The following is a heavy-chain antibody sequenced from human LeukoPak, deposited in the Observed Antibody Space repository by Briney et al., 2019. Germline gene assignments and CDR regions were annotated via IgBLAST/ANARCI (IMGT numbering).Heavy chain of an antibody. CDR2: IRPSGDNT. CDR3: AKGLGYYSDY. Sequence: GGSLRLSCAASGFTFSSYDMTWVRQAPGRGLEWVSSIRPSGDNTYYGDSVKGRFTISRDNSKNTLFLQMHSLRPEDTALYYCAKGLGYYSDYWGQGTLVTVSS. V-gene: IGHV3-23*01. CDR1: GFTFSSYD. D-gene: IGHD1-26*01. J-gene: IGHJ4*02.